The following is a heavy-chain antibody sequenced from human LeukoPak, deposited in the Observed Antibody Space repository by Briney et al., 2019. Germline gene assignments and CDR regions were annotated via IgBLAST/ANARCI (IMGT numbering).Heavy chain of an antibody. CDR1: GFTVSSNY. V-gene: IGHV3-53*04. CDR3: ARGGPLSPYGMDV. J-gene: IGHJ6*02. Sequence: GGSLRLSCAASGFTVSSNYMSWVRQAPGKGLEWVSVIYSGGSTSYADSVKGRFTISRHNSKNTLYLQMNSLRAEDTAVYYCARGGPLSPYGMDVWGQGTTVTVSS. D-gene: IGHD5-12*01. CDR2: IYSGGST.